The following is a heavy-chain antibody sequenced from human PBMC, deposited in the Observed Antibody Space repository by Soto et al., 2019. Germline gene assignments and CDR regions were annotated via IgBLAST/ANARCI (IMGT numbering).Heavy chain of an antibody. CDR1: GFTFDDYA. CDR2: ISWNSGSI. J-gene: IGHJ4*02. D-gene: IGHD3-3*01. Sequence: EVQLVESGGGLVQPGRSLRLSCAASGFTFDDYAMHWVRQAPGKGLEWVSGISWNSGSIGYADSVKGRFTISRDNAKNSLYLQMNSLRAEDTALYYCAKDNYDFWSGYFDYWGQGTLVTVSS. V-gene: IGHV3-9*01. CDR3: AKDNYDFWSGYFDY.